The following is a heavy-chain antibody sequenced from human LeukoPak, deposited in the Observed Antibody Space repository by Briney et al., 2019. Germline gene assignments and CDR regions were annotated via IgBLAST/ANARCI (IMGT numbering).Heavy chain of an antibody. J-gene: IGHJ6*02. V-gene: IGHV1-8*02. CDR2: MNPNSGAT. CDR1: GYTFTSYG. CDR3: ARGAVAGSTFGAYYYYGMDV. Sequence: ASVKVSCKAPGYTFTSYGINWLRQATGQGPEWMGWMNPNSGATGYAQKFQGRVTMTRSASINTAYMELTNLRSEDTAVYYCARGAVAGSTFGAYYYYGMDVWGQGTTVTVSS. D-gene: IGHD6-19*01.